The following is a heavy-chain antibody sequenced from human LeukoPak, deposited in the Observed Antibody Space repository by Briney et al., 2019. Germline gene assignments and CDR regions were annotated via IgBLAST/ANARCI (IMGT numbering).Heavy chain of an antibody. J-gene: IGHJ4*02. D-gene: IGHD3-16*01. V-gene: IGHV3-23*01. CDR3: AKVRIMITFGNFDY. Sequence: GGSLRLSCAASGFTVSSSYMSWVRQAPGKGLEWVSSISGNGGSTYYADSVKGRFTISRDNSKNTLFLQMNSLRAEDTAVYYCAKVRIMITFGNFDYWGQGTLVTVSS. CDR1: GFTVSSSY. CDR2: ISGNGGST.